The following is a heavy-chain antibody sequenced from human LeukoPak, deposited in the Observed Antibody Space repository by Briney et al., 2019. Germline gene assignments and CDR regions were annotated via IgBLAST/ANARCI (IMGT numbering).Heavy chain of an antibody. V-gene: IGHV1-69*13. J-gene: IGHJ4*02. CDR3: ARVVVPAAIRGKGYYFDY. D-gene: IGHD2-2*02. CDR2: IIPIFGTA. Sequence: SVKVSCKASGGTFSSYAISWVRQAPGQGLEWMGGIIPIFGTANYAQKFQGRVTITADESTSTAYMELSSLRSEDTAVYYCARVVVPAAIRGKGYYFDYWGQGTLVTVSS. CDR1: GGTFSSYA.